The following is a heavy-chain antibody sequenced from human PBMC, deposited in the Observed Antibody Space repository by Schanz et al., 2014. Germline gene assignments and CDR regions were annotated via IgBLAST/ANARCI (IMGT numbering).Heavy chain of an antibody. CDR1: GFTFSTYA. CDR2: ISGSGGST. Sequence: EADLVESGGGLIQRGESLRLSCAASGFTFSTYAMSWVRQAPGKGLEWVSAISGSGGSTYYADSVKGRFTISRDNAKNSLFLQMNSLRVEDTAVYYCARLPVGYGSGIWDVWGKGTTVTVSS. V-gene: IGHV3-23*04. CDR3: ARLPVGYGSGIWDV. D-gene: IGHD3-10*01. J-gene: IGHJ6*04.